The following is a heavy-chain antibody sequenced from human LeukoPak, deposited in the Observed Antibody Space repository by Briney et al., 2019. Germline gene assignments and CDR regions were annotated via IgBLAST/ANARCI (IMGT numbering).Heavy chain of an antibody. CDR3: ARDPSTLLPSDDS. CDR2: IHPSGINT. V-gene: IGHV3-23*05. CDR1: GFNFMQYG. D-gene: IGHD2-2*01. Sequence: GGTLRLSCVGSGFNFMQYGMMWVRQAPGKGLEWVSTIHPSGINTHHADSVKGRFTISRDNSKNTLYLQMNSLRVEDTAIYYCARDPSTLLPSDDSWGQGTLVAVSS. J-gene: IGHJ4*02.